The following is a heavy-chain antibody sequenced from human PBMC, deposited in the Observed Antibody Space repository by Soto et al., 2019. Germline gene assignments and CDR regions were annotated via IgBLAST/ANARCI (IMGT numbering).Heavy chain of an antibody. Sequence: GGSLRLSCAASGFAFSIYAMSWVRQAPGKGLEWVASVSGSGGSTYSADSVKGRFTISRDNSKIMVYLQMNSLRAEDTAIYYCAKCDGDYRYYYYGMDVWGQGTTVTVSS. CDR1: GFAFSIYA. J-gene: IGHJ6*02. CDR2: VSGSGGST. V-gene: IGHV3-23*01. CDR3: AKCDGDYRYYYYGMDV. D-gene: IGHD4-17*01.